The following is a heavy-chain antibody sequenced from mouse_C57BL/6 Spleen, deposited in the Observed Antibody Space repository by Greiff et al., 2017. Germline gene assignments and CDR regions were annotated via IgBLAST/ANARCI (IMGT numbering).Heavy chain of an antibody. CDR3: ARGDCLSCAY. CDR2: IYPGDGDT. V-gene: IGHV1-80*01. J-gene: IGHJ3*01. D-gene: IGHD6-1*01. Sequence: VKLQESGAELVKPGASVKISCKASGYAFSSYWMNWVKQRPGQGLEWIGQIYPGDGDTNYNGKFKGKATLTADKSSSTAYMQRSSLTSEDSAVYFSARGDCLSCAYWGQGTLVTVSA. CDR1: GYAFSSYW.